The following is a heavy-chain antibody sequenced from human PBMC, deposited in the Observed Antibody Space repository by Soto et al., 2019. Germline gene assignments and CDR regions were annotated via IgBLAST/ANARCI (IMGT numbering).Heavy chain of an antibody. V-gene: IGHV3-30*18. J-gene: IGHJ4*02. D-gene: IGHD3-3*02. CDR3: AKDGVLG. CDR2: ISYDGSNK. Sequence: GSLRLSCAASGFTFSNYGMHWVRQAPGKGLEWVAVISYDGSNKYYADSVKGRFTISRDNSKNTLYLQMNSLRAEDTALYYCAKDGVLGWGQGTLVTVSS. CDR1: GFTFSNYG.